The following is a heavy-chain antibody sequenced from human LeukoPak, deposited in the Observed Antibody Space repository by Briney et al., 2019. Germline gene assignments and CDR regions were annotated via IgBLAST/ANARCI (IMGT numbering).Heavy chain of an antibody. Sequence: GGSLRLSCAASGFTFSSYWMSWVRQAPGKGLEWVANIKQDGSEKYYVDSVKGRFTLSRAKDNNSLYLQMNRLRAEGTCVYYCARKRYDDGSGTPVFDCWGQESLVTVSS. D-gene: IGHD3-10*01. CDR3: ARKRYDDGSGTPVFDC. V-gene: IGHV3-7*01. CDR2: IKQDGSEK. J-gene: IGHJ4*02. CDR1: GFTFSSYW.